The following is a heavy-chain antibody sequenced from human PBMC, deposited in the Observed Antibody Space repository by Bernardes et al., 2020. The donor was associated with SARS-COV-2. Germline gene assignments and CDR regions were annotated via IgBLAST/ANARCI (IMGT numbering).Heavy chain of an antibody. J-gene: IGHJ4*02. CDR3: AKEGYYDSSGYYRYFDY. Sequence: SLRLSCAASGFTFDDYAMHWVRQAPGKGLEWVSGISWNSGSIGYADSVKGRFTISRDNAKNSLYLQMNSLRAEDTALYYCAKEGYYDSSGYYRYFDYWGQGTLVTVSS. D-gene: IGHD3-22*01. CDR1: GFTFDDYA. CDR2: ISWNSGSI. V-gene: IGHV3-9*01.